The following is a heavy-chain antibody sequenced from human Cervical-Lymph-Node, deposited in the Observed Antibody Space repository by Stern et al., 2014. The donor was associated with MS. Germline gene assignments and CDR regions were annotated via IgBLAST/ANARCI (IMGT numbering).Heavy chain of an antibody. J-gene: IGHJ6*02. D-gene: IGHD3-22*01. CDR2: IYPDGSDI. CDR1: GYSFNTFW. Sequence: VQLVQSGAEVKKPGESLKISCKGSGYSFNTFWIGWVRQLPGKGLELIGGIYPDGSDIRYSPSFHGQVTISADKSINTAYLQWSSLKASDTAIYYCARRSADSYYYHGLDVWGQGTTVTVSS. V-gene: IGHV5-51*03. CDR3: ARRSADSYYYHGLDV.